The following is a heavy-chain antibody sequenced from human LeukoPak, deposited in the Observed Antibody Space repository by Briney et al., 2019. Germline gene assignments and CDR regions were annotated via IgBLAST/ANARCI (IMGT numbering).Heavy chain of an antibody. CDR3: AKRATDDSLDI. V-gene: IGHV3-30*18. CDR2: VSYDGRNQ. Sequence: PWGSLRLSCAASGFTFSGYGIHWVRQAPGKGLEWVAVVSYDGRNQYYADSVKGRFTISRDNSKNTLSLQMSSLRAEDTAVYYCAKRATDDSLDIWGQGTMVTVSS. J-gene: IGHJ3*02. D-gene: IGHD5-12*01. CDR1: GFTFSGYG.